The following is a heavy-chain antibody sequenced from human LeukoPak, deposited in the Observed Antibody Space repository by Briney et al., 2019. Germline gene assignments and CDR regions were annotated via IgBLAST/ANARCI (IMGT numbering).Heavy chain of an antibody. V-gene: IGHV3-30*03. CDR3: ARVDSSGFQFVH. CDR1: GFTFSSYG. J-gene: IGHJ4*02. Sequence: GGSLRLSCAASGFTFSSYGMHWVRQAPGKGLEWVAVISYDGSNKYYADSVKGRFTISRDNSKNTLYLQMNTLRAEDTAVYYCARVDSSGFQFVHWGQGSLVTVSS. D-gene: IGHD3-22*01. CDR2: ISYDGSNK.